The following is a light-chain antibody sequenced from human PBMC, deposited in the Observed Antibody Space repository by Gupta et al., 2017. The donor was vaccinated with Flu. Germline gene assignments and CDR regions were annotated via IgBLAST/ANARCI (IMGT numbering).Light chain of an antibody. J-gene: IGKJ1*01. Sequence: PSTLSASVGERGTFTCRANESFSNWLAWFLQKPGTAPKSLIYRASRVESGVPSRFSCSGSGTEFTLTISSRQPEDFANYYCQQESNYPWTFGQGTRVEIK. CDR2: RAS. V-gene: IGKV1-5*03. CDR1: ESFSNW. CDR3: QQESNYPWT.